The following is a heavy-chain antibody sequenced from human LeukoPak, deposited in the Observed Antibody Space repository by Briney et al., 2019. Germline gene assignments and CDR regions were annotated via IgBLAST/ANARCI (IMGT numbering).Heavy chain of an antibody. CDR3: AKGDFYGDYPYGMDV. CDR2: ISGSGGGT. CDR1: GFTFTSYA. J-gene: IGHJ6*02. Sequence: GWTLRLSCAASGFTFTSYAMSWVRQAPGKGLEWVSAISGSGGGTYYADSVKGRFTISRDNSKNTLYLQMNSLRAEDTAVYYCAKGDFYGDYPYGMDVWGQGTTVTVSS. D-gene: IGHD3-3*01. V-gene: IGHV3-23*01.